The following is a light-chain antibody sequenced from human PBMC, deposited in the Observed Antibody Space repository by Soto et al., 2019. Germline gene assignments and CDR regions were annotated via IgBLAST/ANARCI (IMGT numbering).Light chain of an antibody. J-gene: IGKJ4*01. CDR3: KQYGDSIT. CDR1: QTVRSSY. V-gene: IGKV3-20*01. Sequence: IFLTQSPGSLSLSSGERATLSCRASQTVRSSYLAWYQQRPGQPPKLLIYGAFNRAIGTPDRFSGSESGRDYNLTISRLDPEYSAVYDCKQYGDSITFGGGTKVEI. CDR2: GAF.